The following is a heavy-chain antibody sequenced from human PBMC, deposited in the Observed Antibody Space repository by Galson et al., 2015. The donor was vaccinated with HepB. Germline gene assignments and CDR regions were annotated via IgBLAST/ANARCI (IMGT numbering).Heavy chain of an antibody. V-gene: IGHV3-30*03. CDR2: ISYDGSNE. J-gene: IGHJ4*02. D-gene: IGHD1-26*01. CDR1: GFSFSDYG. Sequence: SLRLSCAASGFSFSDYGMHWVRQAPGKGLEWVAVISYDGSNENYADSVKGRFTISRDNSKNTLYLQMNSLRGEDTAVYYCAVTSGSDSSFDYWGQGTLVTVSS. CDR3: AVTSGSDSSFDY.